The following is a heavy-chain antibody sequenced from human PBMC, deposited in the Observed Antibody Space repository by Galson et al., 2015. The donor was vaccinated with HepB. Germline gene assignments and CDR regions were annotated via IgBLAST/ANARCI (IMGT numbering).Heavy chain of an antibody. J-gene: IGHJ4*02. CDR2: ISGSGGST. Sequence: SLRLSCAASGFTFSSYAMSWVRQAPGKGLEWVSAISGSGGSTYYADSVKGRFTISRDNSKNTLYLQMNSLRAEDTAVYYCTKDYYGSGSYAYWGQGTLVTVSS. CDR3: TKDYYGSGSYAY. D-gene: IGHD3-10*01. V-gene: IGHV3-23*01. CDR1: GFTFSSYA.